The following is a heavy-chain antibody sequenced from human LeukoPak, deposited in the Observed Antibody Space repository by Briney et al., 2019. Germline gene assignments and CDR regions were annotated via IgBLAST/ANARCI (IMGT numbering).Heavy chain of an antibody. CDR2: IYSGGST. V-gene: IGHV3-53*01. Sequence: PGGSLRLSCAASGFTASSNYMSWVRQAPGKGLEWVSVIYSGGSTYYADSVKGRFTISRDNSKNTLYLQMNSLRAEDTAVYYCARVAVAGTFYYYYYMDVWGKGTTVTVSS. CDR1: GFTASSNY. J-gene: IGHJ6*03. D-gene: IGHD6-19*01. CDR3: ARVAVAGTFYYYYYMDV.